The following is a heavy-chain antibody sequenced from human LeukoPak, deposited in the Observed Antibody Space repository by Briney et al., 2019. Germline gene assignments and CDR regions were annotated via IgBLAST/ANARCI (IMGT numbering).Heavy chain of an antibody. V-gene: IGHV3-48*03. CDR2: ITTTDTTK. D-gene: IGHD3-10*01. Sequence: PGGSLRLSCAASGFTFSSYEMNWVRQGPGKGLEGVSYITTTDTTKYYTDSVKGRFTISRDNAKNSLYLQMHSLRAEDTAVYYCARGGFVFDIWGQGTVVTVSS. CDR3: ARGGFVFDI. CDR1: GFTFSSYE. J-gene: IGHJ3*02.